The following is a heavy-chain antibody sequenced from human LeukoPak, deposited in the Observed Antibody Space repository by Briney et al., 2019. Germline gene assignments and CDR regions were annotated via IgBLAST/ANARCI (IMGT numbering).Heavy chain of an antibody. Sequence: ASVKVSCKASGYTFTGYYMHWVRQAPGQGLEWMGWINPNSGGTNYAQKLQGRVTMTTDTSTSTAYMELRSLRSDDTAVYYCARDLSGSGSSDYWGQGTLVTVSS. CDR2: INPNSGGT. CDR3: ARDLSGSGSSDY. V-gene: IGHV1-2*02. J-gene: IGHJ4*02. D-gene: IGHD3-10*01. CDR1: GYTFTGYY.